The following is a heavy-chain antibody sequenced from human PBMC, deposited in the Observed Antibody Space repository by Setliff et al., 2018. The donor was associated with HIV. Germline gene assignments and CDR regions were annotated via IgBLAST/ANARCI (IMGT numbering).Heavy chain of an antibody. Sequence: ASVKVSCKASGYTFISYYIHWVRQAPGQGLEWMGIINSSGDSTSYAQKFQGRVTMTRDTSTSTVYMELSSLTYEDKAIYYCASGFRATVPDYWGQGTLVTVSS. V-gene: IGHV1-46*03. CDR3: ASGFRATVPDY. D-gene: IGHD4-17*01. J-gene: IGHJ4*02. CDR2: INSSGDST. CDR1: GYTFISYY.